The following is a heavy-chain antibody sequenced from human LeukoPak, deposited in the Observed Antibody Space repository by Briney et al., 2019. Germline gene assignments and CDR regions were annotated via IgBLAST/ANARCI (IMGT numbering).Heavy chain of an antibody. CDR2: ISYDGTNK. Sequence: PERSLRLSCAASGFTFSSYGMHWVRQAPGKGLEWVAFISYDGTNKYYADSVKGRFTISRDNAKNSLYLQMNSLRAEDTAVYYCARDPGSWGVITTPYFDYWGQGTLVTVSS. CDR3: ARDPGSWGVITTPYFDY. J-gene: IGHJ4*02. CDR1: GFTFSSYG. V-gene: IGHV3-30*03. D-gene: IGHD2-21*01.